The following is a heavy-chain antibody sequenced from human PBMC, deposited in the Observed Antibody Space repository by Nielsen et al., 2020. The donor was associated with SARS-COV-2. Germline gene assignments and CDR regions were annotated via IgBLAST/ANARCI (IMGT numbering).Heavy chain of an antibody. CDR1: GGSISSSSYY. CDR2: IYYSGST. CDR3: ARHGRGYCSGGSCSTDAFDI. J-gene: IGHJ3*02. V-gene: IGHV4-39*01. Sequence: GSLRLSCTVSGGSISSSSYYWGWIRQPPGKGLEWIGSIYYSGSTYYNPSLKSRVTISVDTSKNQFSLKLSSVTAADTAVYYCARHGRGYCSGGSCSTDAFDIWGQGTMVTVSS. D-gene: IGHD2-15*01.